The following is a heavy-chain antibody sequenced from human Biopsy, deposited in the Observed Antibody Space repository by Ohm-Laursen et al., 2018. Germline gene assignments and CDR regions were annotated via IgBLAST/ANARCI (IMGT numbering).Heavy chain of an antibody. J-gene: IGHJ5*02. CDR2: IYNTETT. V-gene: IGHV4-39*01. CDR1: GGSISSSTTYY. CDR3: ARHPTGFWFDP. Sequence: SETLSLTWTVSGGSISSSTTYYWAWLRQPPGKGLERIGSIYNTETTFYNPSLKSRVTISVDTSTNQFSLKVSSVTAADTALYFCARHPTGFWFDPWGHGTLVTVSS.